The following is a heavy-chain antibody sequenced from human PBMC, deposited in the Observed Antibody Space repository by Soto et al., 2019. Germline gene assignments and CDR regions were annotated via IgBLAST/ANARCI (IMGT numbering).Heavy chain of an antibody. D-gene: IGHD3-10*01. V-gene: IGHV3-66*01. Sequence: GGSLRLSCAASGFTVSSNYMSWVRQAPGKGLEWVSVIYSGGSTYYADSVKGRFTISRDNSKNTLYLQMNSLRAEDTAVYYYARDIHHYYGSSGYSDMDVWGQGTTVTVSS. CDR1: GFTVSSNY. J-gene: IGHJ6*02. CDR3: ARDIHHYYGSSGYSDMDV. CDR2: IYSGGST.